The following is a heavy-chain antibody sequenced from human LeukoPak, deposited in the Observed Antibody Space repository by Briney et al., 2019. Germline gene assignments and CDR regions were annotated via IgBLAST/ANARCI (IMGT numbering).Heavy chain of an antibody. CDR3: VRGKGSGTYYGFDY. D-gene: IGHD3-10*01. CDR1: GYTFTKFR. CDR2: IYPDDSDT. V-gene: IGHV5-51*01. J-gene: IGHJ4*02. Sequence: GESLKISCETSGYTFTKFRVGWVRQTPGKGLEWLGMIYPDDSDTRYSPSFQGQVTMSVDKSISIVYLHWSSLTASDTAIYYCVRGKGSGTYYGFDYWGQGTVVSVVS.